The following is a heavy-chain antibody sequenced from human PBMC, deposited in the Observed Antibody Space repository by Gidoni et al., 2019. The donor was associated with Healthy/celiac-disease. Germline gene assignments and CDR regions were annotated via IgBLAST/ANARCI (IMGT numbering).Heavy chain of an antibody. D-gene: IGHD4-17*01. CDR2: IYTSGST. CDR3: ARTKLSDYGGNQDAFDI. Sequence: QVQLQESGPGLVKPSQTLSLTCPVSGGSISSGSYYWSWIRQPAGKGLEWIGRIYTSGSTNYNPSLKSRVTISVDTSKNQFSLKLSSVTAADTAVYYCARTKLSDYGGNQDAFDIWGQGTMVTVSS. V-gene: IGHV4-61*02. J-gene: IGHJ3*02. CDR1: GGSISSGSYY.